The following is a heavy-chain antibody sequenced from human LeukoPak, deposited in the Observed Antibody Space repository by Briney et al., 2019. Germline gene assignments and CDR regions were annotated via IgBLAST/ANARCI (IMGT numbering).Heavy chain of an antibody. Sequence: PGGSLRLSCAGSGLTFSSYEMNWVRQAPGKGPEWISYISTSGINIHYADSVKGRFTISRDNAKNSLYLQMNSLREEDTAVYYCARGTTINDFDYWGQGTPVTVSS. CDR1: GLTFSSYE. CDR2: ISTSGINI. J-gene: IGHJ4*02. CDR3: ARGTTINDFDY. D-gene: IGHD4-17*01. V-gene: IGHV3-48*03.